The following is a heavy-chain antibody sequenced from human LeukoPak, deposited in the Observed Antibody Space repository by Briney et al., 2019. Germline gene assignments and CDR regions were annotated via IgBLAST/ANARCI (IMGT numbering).Heavy chain of an antibody. CDR3: ARDQEGFDY. V-gene: IGHV1-46*01. CDR2: IYLRDGST. CDR1: GYTFTSNY. Sequence: GASVKVSCKASGYTFTSNYIHWVRQAPGQGLEWMGMIYLRDGSTSYAQKFQSRVTVTRDTSTSTVHMELSGLRSEDTAVYYCARDQEGFDYWGQGTLVTVSS. J-gene: IGHJ4*02.